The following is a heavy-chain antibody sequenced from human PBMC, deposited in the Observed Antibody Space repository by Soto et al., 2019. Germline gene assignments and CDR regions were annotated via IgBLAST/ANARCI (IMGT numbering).Heavy chain of an antibody. CDR2: ISGSGGST. D-gene: IGHD6-19*01. Sequence: EVQLLESGGGLVQPGGSLRLSCAASGFTFSSYSMSWVRQAPGKGLEWVSAISGSGGSTYYADSVKGRFTISRDNSKHTLYLQMNSLRAEDTAVYYCANAMRGVAVAGEVDYWGQGTLVSVCS. J-gene: IGHJ4*02. V-gene: IGHV3-23*01. CDR3: ANAMRGVAVAGEVDY. CDR1: GFTFSSYS.